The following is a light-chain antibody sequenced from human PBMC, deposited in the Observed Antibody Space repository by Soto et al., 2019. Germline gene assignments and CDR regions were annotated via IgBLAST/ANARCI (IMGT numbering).Light chain of an antibody. CDR2: AAS. CDR3: QKYNSAPQT. V-gene: IGKV1-27*01. CDR1: QGISNY. Sequence: DIQMTQSPSSLSASVGDRVTSTCRASQGISNYLAWYQQKPGKVPKLLIYAASTLQSGVPSRFSGSGSGTDFTLTISSLQSEDVATYYCQKYNSAPQTFGQGTKVDIK. J-gene: IGKJ1*01.